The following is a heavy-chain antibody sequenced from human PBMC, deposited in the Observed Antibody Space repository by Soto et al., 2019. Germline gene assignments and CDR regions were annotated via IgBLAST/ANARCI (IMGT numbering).Heavy chain of an antibody. Sequence: QVQLVESGGGVVQPGRSLRLSCAASGFTFSSYGMHWVRQAPGKGLEWVAVISYDGSNKYYADSVKGRFTISRDNSKNTLYLQMNSLRAEDTAVYYCAKDGGCSGGSCYSHWFDPWGQGTLVTDSS. CDR3: AKDGGCSGGSCYSHWFDP. V-gene: IGHV3-30*18. CDR1: GFTFSSYG. CDR2: ISYDGSNK. J-gene: IGHJ5*02. D-gene: IGHD2-15*01.